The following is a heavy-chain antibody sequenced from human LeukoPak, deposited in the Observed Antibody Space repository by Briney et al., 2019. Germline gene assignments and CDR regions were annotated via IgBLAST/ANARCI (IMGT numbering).Heavy chain of an antibody. V-gene: IGHV4-4*07. Sequence: SETLSLTCTVSGGSISSYYWSWIRQPAGKGLEWLGRIYTSGSTNYNPSLKSRVTMSVDTSKNQFSLKLSSVTAADTAVYYCARDPPYSSSWSYYMDVWGKGTTVTVSS. J-gene: IGHJ6*03. CDR2: IYTSGST. CDR3: ARDPPYSSSWSYYMDV. CDR1: GGSISSYY. D-gene: IGHD6-13*01.